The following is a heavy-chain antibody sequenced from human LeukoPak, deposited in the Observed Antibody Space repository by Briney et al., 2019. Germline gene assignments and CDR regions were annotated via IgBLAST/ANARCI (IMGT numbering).Heavy chain of an antibody. CDR1: GGSISSSNW. J-gene: IGHJ4*02. CDR3: ARVGYSGYDTPYYFDY. CDR2: IYHSGST. D-gene: IGHD5-12*01. Sequence: SGTLSLTCAVSGGSISSSNWWSWVRQPPGKGLEWIGEIYHSGSTNYNPSLKSRVTISVDKSKNQFSLKLSSVTAADTAVYYCARVGYSGYDTPYYFDYWGQGTLVTVSS. V-gene: IGHV4-4*02.